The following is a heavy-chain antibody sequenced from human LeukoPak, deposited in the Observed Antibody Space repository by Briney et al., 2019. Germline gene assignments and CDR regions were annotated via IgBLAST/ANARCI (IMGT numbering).Heavy chain of an antibody. Sequence: PGRSLRLSCAASGFTFSSYAMHWVRQAPGKGLEWVAVISYDGSNKYYADSVKGRFTISRDNSKNTLYLQMNSLRAEDTAVYYCARVEMATISVGYFDYWGQGTLATVSS. D-gene: IGHD5-24*01. V-gene: IGHV3-30-3*01. CDR1: GFTFSSYA. CDR2: ISYDGSNK. J-gene: IGHJ4*02. CDR3: ARVEMATISVGYFDY.